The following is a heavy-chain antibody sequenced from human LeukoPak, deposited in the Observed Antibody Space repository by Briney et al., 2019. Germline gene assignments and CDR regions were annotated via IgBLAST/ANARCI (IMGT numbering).Heavy chain of an antibody. Sequence: SQTLPLTCTVSGGSISGYYWTWIRQPPRKGLEWIGYIHYSGNTNYNPSLKSRVTISVDTSKNQFSLKLTSVTAADTAVYYCARLGYCSGRRCLSDYWGQGTLVTVSS. CDR2: IHYSGNT. V-gene: IGHV4-59*08. J-gene: IGHJ4*02. D-gene: IGHD2-15*01. CDR3: ARLGYCSGRRCLSDY. CDR1: GGSISGYY.